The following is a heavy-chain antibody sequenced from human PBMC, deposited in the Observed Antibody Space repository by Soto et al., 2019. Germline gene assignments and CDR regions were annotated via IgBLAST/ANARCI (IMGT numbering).Heavy chain of an antibody. CDR3: ARGVYCSSTSCANYYYYYGMDV. V-gene: IGHV6-1*01. Sequence: PSQTLSLTCAISGDSVSSNSAAWNWIRQSPSRGLEWPGRTYYRSKWYNDYAVSVKSRITINPDTSKNQFSLQLNSVTPEDTAVYYCARGVYCSSTSCANYYYYYGMDVWGQGTTVTVSS. CDR1: GDSVSSNSAA. J-gene: IGHJ6*02. CDR2: TYYRSKWYN. D-gene: IGHD2-2*01.